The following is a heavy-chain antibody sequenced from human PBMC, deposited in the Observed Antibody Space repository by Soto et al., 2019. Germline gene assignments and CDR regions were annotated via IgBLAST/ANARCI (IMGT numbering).Heavy chain of an antibody. V-gene: IGHV4-59*01. CDR1: GGSISSYY. CDR3: ARDRSSGWYTGMDV. Sequence: QVQLQESGPGLVKPSETLSLTCTVSGGSISSYYWSWIRQPPGKGLEWIGYIYYSGSTNYNPSLKSRVTISVDTSKNQFSLKPSSVTAADTAVYYCARDRSSGWYTGMDVCGQGTTVTVSS. CDR2: IYYSGST. D-gene: IGHD6-19*01. J-gene: IGHJ6*02.